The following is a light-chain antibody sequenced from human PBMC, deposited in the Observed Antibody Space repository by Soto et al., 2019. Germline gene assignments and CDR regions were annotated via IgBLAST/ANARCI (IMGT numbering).Light chain of an antibody. V-gene: IGKV3-20*01. CDR3: QQYGGSPQT. CDR1: QSVSKY. J-gene: IGKJ1*01. Sequence: EIVLTQSPGTLALSPGEGATLSCRASQSVSKYLAWYQQKPGQAPRLLIYGASSRATGISDSFSGSGSGTDFTLTISRLEPEDFAVYYCQQYGGSPQTFGQGTKVDIK. CDR2: GAS.